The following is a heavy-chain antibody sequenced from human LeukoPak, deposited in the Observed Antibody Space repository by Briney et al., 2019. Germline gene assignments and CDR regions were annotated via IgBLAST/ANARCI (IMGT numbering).Heavy chain of an antibody. CDR3: ARRSGIAVAGAFDY. J-gene: IGHJ4*02. D-gene: IGHD6-19*01. Sequence: PGGSLRLSCAASGFTFTNYGMNWVSQAPGKGLEWVSAISGSGGNTYYTDSVKGRFTISRDNSKNTLYLQMNSLRAEDTAVYYCARRSGIAVAGAFDYWGQGTLVTVSS. CDR2: ISGSGGNT. CDR1: GFTFTNYG. V-gene: IGHV3-23*01.